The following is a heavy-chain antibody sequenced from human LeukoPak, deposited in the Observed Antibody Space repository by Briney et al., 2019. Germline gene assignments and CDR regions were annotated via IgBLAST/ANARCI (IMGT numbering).Heavy chain of an antibody. CDR1: GGSISSYY. V-gene: IGHV4-4*09. J-gene: IGHJ6*03. CDR3: ARHQIVVVPAAVNYYYYMDV. CDR2: IFTSGST. D-gene: IGHD2-2*01. Sequence: SETLSLTCTVSGGSISSYYWSWIRQPPGEGLEWIGYIFTSGSTNYNPSLKSRVTISVDTSKNQFSLKLRSVTAADTAVYYCARHQIVVVPAAVNYYYYMDVWGKGTTVTVSS.